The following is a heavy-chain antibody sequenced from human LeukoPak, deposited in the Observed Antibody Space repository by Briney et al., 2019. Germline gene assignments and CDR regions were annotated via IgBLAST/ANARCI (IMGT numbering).Heavy chain of an antibody. V-gene: IGHV1-24*01. Sequence: ASVKVSCKVSGYTLTELSMHWVRQAPGKGLEWMGGFDPEDGETIYAQKFQGRVTMTEDTSTDTAYMELSSLRSEDTAVYYCATVGGVRYGYWFDPWGQGTLVTVSS. CDR3: ATVGGVRYGYWFDP. CDR1: GYTLTELS. CDR2: FDPEDGET. D-gene: IGHD2-15*01. J-gene: IGHJ5*02.